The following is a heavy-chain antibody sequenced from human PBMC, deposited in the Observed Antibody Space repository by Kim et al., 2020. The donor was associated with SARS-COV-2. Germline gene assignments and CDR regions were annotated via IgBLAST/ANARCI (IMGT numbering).Heavy chain of an antibody. CDR2: T. Sequence: TNNTPTLKSQVTISVDTSKNQFSLKLSSVTAADTAVYYCARSRGVDVWGQGTTVTVSS. V-gene: IGHV4-59*01. CDR3: ARSRGVDV. J-gene: IGHJ6*02.